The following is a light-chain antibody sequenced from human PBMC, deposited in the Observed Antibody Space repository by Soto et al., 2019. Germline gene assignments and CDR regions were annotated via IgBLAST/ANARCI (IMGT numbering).Light chain of an antibody. J-gene: IGKJ1*01. CDR2: DAS. CDR3: QQYNRHGK. V-gene: IGKV1-5*01. Sequence: DIQMTQSPSTLSASVGDRATITCRASQSISSWLAWYQQKPGKAPKLLIYDASSLESGVPSRFSGSGSGTEFTLTISSLLPDDFAPYYCQQYNRHGKFGQGTK. CDR1: QSISSW.